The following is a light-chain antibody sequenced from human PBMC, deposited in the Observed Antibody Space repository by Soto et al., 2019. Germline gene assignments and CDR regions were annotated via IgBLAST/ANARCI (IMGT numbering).Light chain of an antibody. CDR1: SSNIGNNL. CDR2: ANS. J-gene: IGLJ3*02. Sequence: QSVLTQPPSASATPGQRVTISCSGGSSNIGNNLVYWYQQVPGTAPKFLIYANSQRPSGVPDRFSGSKSGTSASLAISGLRSEDEADYYCAAWDDSLSARVFGGGTKVTVL. V-gene: IGLV1-47*01. CDR3: AAWDDSLSARV.